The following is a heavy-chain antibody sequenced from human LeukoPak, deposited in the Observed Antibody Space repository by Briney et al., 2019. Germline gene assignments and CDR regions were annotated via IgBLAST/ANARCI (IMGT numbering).Heavy chain of an antibody. CDR1: GGSMFSYY. J-gene: IGHJ2*01. D-gene: IGHD3-22*01. CDR3: ARRAYYDSSGYHPTSGYFDL. V-gene: IGHV4-4*08. Sequence: SETLSLTCTVSGGSMFSYYWNWIRQPPGKGLEWIGYIYSSGITNYSPSLRSRGTISVATSRNQFSLKLTSVTAADTAIYYCARRAYYDSSGYHPTSGYFDLWGRGPLVTVSS. CDR2: IYSSGIT.